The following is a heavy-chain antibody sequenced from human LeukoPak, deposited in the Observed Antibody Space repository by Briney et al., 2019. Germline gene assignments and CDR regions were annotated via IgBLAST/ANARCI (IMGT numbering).Heavy chain of an antibody. Sequence: GGSLRLSCAASGNYWMHWVRQAPGKGLLWVSHINSDGSWTTYADSVKGRLTISKDNAKNTVYLQMNNLRAEDTAVYYCVSFYETYWGRGTLVTVSS. CDR1: GNYW. J-gene: IGHJ4*02. CDR2: INSDGSWT. CDR3: VSFYETY. V-gene: IGHV3-74*01. D-gene: IGHD2-2*01.